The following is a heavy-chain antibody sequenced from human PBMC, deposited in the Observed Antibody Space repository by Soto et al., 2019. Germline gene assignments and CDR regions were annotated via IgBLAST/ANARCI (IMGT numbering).Heavy chain of an antibody. D-gene: IGHD3-10*01. CDR3: ARMETRMRGVLNWFDP. CDR1: GFSLSNARMG. J-gene: IGHJ5*02. CDR2: ICSNDEK. V-gene: IGHV2-26*01. Sequence: QVTLKESGPVLVKPTETLTLTCTVSGFSLSNARMGVSWIRQPPGKALEWLAHICSNDEKSYSTSLKSRLTISKDTSKSQVVLTMTNMDPVDTATYYCARMETRMRGVLNWFDPWGQGTLVTVSS.